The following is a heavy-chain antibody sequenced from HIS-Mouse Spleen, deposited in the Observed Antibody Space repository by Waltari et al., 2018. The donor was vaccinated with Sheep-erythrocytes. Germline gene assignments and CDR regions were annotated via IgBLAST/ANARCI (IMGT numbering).Heavy chain of an antibody. J-gene: IGHJ6*02. CDR1: GGSISSSSYY. CDR2: IYYSGST. Sequence: QLQLQESGPGLVKPSETLSLTCTVSGGSISSSSYYWGWLRRPPGKGLEWIGSIYYSGSTYYNPSLKSRVTISVDTSKNQFSLKLSSVTAADTAVYYCARDRGDCSSTSCYYYYYGMDVWGQGTTVTVSS. CDR3: ARDRGDCSSTSCYYYYYGMDV. V-gene: IGHV4-39*07. D-gene: IGHD2-2*01.